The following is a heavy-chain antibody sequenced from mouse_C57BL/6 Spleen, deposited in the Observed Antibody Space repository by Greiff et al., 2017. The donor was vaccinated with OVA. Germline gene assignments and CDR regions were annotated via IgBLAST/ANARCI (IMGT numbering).Heavy chain of an antibody. CDR3: ARNDGSSYGVSSD. J-gene: IGHJ3*01. Sequence: VQLVESGPGLVQPSQSLSITCTVSGFSLTSYGVHWVRQSPGKGLEWLGVIWSGGSTDYNASFISRLSISKDNSKSQVFFKMNSLQADDTAIYDCARNDGSSYGVSSDWGQGTLVTVSA. CDR2: IWSGGST. CDR1: GFSLTSYG. V-gene: IGHV2-2*01. D-gene: IGHD1-1*01.